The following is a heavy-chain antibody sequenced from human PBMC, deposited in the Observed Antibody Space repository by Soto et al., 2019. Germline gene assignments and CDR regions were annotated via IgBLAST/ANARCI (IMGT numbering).Heavy chain of an antibody. CDR3: SRDTSHYFDH. D-gene: IGHD2-2*01. J-gene: IGHJ4*02. CDR1: GYTFITYG. CDR2: ITPYNGKT. V-gene: IGHV1-18*01. Sequence: QVHLVQSGAEVKKPGASVKVSCEASGYTFITYGISWVRQAPGQGLEWMGWITPYNGKTNYAQKVQERVTMTTDTTTETAYLELRRLRSDGPGVYYCSRDTSHYFDHWGQGTLVT.